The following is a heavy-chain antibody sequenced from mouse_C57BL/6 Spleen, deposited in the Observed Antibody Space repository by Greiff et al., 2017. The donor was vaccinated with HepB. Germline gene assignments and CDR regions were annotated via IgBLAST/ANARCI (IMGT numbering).Heavy chain of an antibody. Sequence: EVQLVESGGGLVKPGGSLKLSCAASGFTFSSYAMSWVRQTPEKRLEWVATISDGGSYTYYPDNVKGRFTISRDNAKNNLYLQMSHLKSEDTAMYYCARDQGEAFDYWGQGTTLTVSS. CDR3: ARDQGEAFDY. V-gene: IGHV5-4*01. CDR1: GFTFSSYA. CDR2: ISDGGSYT. J-gene: IGHJ2*01.